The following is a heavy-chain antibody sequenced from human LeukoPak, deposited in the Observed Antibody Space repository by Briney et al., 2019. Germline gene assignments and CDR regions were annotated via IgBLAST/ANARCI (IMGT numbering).Heavy chain of an antibody. CDR1: GYTFTSYD. CDR2: MNPNSGNT. V-gene: IGHV1-8*01. D-gene: IGHD4-23*01. J-gene: IGHJ4*02. CDR3: ARDLSVRRTVVTPGFDY. Sequence: ASVKVSCKASGYTFTSYDINWVRQATGQGLEWMGWMNPNSGNTGYAQKFQGRVTMTRNTSISTAYMELSSLRSDDTAVYYCARDLSVRRTVVTPGFDYWGQGTLVTVSS.